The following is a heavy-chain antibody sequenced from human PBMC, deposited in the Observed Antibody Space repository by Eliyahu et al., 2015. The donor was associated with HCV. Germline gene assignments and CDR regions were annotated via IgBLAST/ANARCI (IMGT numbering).Heavy chain of an antibody. Sequence: QVQLVESGGGVVQPGRSLXLXCAASGFPFSTYGFXWVXQAPGKGLEWVALTSYDGSNPYYADSVKGRFTISRDNSKNTLYLQMNSLRAEDTAVYYCAKNFDSYYFDYWGQGTLVTVSS. CDR2: TSYDGSNP. CDR3: AKNFDSYYFDY. V-gene: IGHV3-30*18. D-gene: IGHD3-9*01. J-gene: IGHJ4*02. CDR1: GFPFSTYG.